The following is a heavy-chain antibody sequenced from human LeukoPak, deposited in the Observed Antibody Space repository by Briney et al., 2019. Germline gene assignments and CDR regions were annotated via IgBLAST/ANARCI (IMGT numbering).Heavy chain of an antibody. V-gene: IGHV3-74*01. CDR2: INSDGSSR. CDR1: GFTFSNYW. D-gene: IGHD3-9*01. J-gene: IGHJ4*02. Sequence: GGSLRLSCAASGFTFSNYWMHWVRQAPGKGLVWVSRINSDGSSRNYADSVKGRFTISRDNSKNTLYLQMSSLRAEDTAVYYCAKEAVDYDILTGYYTTGYFDYWGQGTLVTVSS. CDR3: AKEAVDYDILTGYYTTGYFDY.